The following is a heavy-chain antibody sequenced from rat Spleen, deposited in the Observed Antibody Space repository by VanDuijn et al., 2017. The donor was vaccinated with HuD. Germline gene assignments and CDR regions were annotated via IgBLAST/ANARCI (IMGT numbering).Heavy chain of an antibody. CDR2: ISVSGGSS. J-gene: IGHJ3*01. CDR1: GFTFTNYG. Sequence: EVQLVESGGGLVQPGRSLKLSCAASGFTFTNYGMHWIRQAPTKGLEWVASISVSGGSSHYRDSVKGRFTISRDNAKSTLYLQMDSLRSEDTATYYCATAGSRISRFAYWGQGTLVTVSS. D-gene: IGHD2-7*01. V-gene: IGHV5-19*01. CDR3: ATAGSRISRFAY.